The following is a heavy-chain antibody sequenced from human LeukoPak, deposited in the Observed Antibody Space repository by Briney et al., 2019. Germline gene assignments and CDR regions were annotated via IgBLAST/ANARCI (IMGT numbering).Heavy chain of an antibody. J-gene: IGHJ5*02. V-gene: IGHV5-51*01. CDR2: IYPADSDI. Sequence: GESLKISCKGSGYSINNYWIGWVRPMTGKGMEWMGIIYPADSDIRYSPSFQGQVTISADKSISTAYLQWSSLKASDTAMYYCARQEYCSGGSCYTWFDPWGQGTLVTVSS. CDR3: ARQEYCSGGSCYTWFDP. CDR1: GYSINNYW. D-gene: IGHD2-15*01.